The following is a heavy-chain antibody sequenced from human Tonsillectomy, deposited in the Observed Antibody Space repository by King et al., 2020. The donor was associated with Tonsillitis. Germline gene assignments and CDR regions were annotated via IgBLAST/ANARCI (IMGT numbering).Heavy chain of an antibody. CDR1: GFTFSNYA. CDR2: MSHDGSDK. J-gene: IGHJ4*02. V-gene: IGHV3-30-3*01. D-gene: IGHD4-17*01. CDR3: ARDLGDYAFDY. Sequence: VQLVESGGGVVQPERSLRLSCAASGFTFSNYAMHWVRQAPGRGLEWVTVMSHDGSDKYYADSVKGRFTISRDNSKNRLFLQMNSLSTEDTAVYYCARDLGDYAFDYWGQGTLVTVSS.